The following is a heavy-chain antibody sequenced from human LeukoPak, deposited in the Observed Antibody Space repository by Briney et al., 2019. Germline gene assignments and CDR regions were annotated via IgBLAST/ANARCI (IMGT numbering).Heavy chain of an antibody. CDR2: INAYNGNT. D-gene: IGHD1-26*01. V-gene: IGHV1-18*01. J-gene: IGHJ4*02. CDR3: ARDEWELPGVLESALFDY. Sequence: ASVKVSCKASGYTFTSYGISWVRQAPGQGLEWMGWINAYNGNTNYAQKLQGRVTMTTDTSTSTAYMELRSLRSDDTAVYYCARDEWELPGVLESALFDYWGQGTLVTVSS. CDR1: GYTFTSYG.